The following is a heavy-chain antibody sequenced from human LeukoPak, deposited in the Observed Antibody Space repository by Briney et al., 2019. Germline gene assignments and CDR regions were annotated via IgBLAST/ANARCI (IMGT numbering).Heavy chain of an antibody. J-gene: IGHJ4*02. CDR2: ISGSGGST. CDR1: GFTFSSYA. CDR3: AVDSSGYYY. D-gene: IGHD3-22*01. V-gene: IGHV3-23*01. Sequence: PGGSLRLSCAASGFTFSSYAMHWVRQAPGKGLEWVSAISGSGGSTYYADSVKGRFTISRDNSKNTLYLQMNSLKAEDTAVYYCAVDSSGYYYWGQGTLVTVSS.